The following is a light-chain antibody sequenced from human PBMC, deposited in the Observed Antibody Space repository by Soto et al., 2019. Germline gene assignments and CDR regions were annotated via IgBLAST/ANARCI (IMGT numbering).Light chain of an antibody. CDR3: SSYTSSSTPYV. V-gene: IGLV2-14*01. Sequence: QSVLPEPAYMSGSPGQSITISCTVTSSDVGGYNYVSWYQQHPGKAPKLMIYEVSNRPSGVSNRFSGSKSGNTASLTISGLQAEDEADYYCSSYTSSSTPYVLGTGTKVTV. CDR1: SSDVGGYNY. J-gene: IGLJ1*01. CDR2: EVS.